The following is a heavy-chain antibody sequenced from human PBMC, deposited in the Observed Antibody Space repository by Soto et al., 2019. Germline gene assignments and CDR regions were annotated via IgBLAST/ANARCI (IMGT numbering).Heavy chain of an antibody. CDR2: IRSKAYGGTT. CDR3: TKDQYSSYYGMDV. V-gene: IGHV3-49*03. Sequence: PGGSLRLSCTASGFTFGDYAMSWFRQAPGKGLEWVGFIRSKAYGGTTEYAASVKGRFTISRDDSKSIAYLQMNSLKTEDTAVYYCTKDQYSSYYGMDVWGQGTTVTVSS. D-gene: IGHD6-6*01. J-gene: IGHJ6*02. CDR1: GFTFGDYA.